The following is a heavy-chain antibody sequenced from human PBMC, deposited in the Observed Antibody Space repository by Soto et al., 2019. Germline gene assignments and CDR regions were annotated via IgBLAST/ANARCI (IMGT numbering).Heavy chain of an antibody. CDR1: GGTFSTYT. CDR2: ITPMPGIS. Sequence: QVQLVQSGAEVKKPGSSVKVSCKASGGTFSTYTISWVRQAPGQGLEWMGRITPMPGISNYAQRFQGRVAITADKSTSTAYLELSSLRSEDTAVYYCARGGGGYGLAYWGQGTLVTVSS. CDR3: ARGGGGYGLAY. D-gene: IGHD5-12*01. V-gene: IGHV1-69*02. J-gene: IGHJ4*02.